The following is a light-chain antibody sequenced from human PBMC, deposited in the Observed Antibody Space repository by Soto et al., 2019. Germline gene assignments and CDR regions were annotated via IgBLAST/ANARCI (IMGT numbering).Light chain of an antibody. CDR2: GNS. V-gene: IGLV1-40*01. Sequence: QSVLTQPPSVSGAPGQRVTISYTGSSSNIGAGYDVHWYQQLPGTAPKLLIYGNSNRPSGVPDRFSGSKSGTSASLAITGLQAEDEADYYCQSYDSSLSGSFFGTGTKLTVL. CDR1: SSNIGAGYD. CDR3: QSYDSSLSGSF. J-gene: IGLJ1*01.